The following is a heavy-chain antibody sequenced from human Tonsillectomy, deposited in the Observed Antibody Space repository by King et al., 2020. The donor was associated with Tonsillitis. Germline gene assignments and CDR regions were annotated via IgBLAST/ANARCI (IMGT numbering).Heavy chain of an antibody. CDR1: GGSISSSSYY. CDR2: IYYSGST. J-gene: IGHJ4*02. V-gene: IGHV4-39*01. D-gene: IGHD6-19*01. Sequence: LQLQESGPGLVKPSETLSLTCTVSGGSISSSSYYWGWIRQPPGKGLEWIGSIYYSGSTYYNPSLKSRVTISVDTSKNQFSLRLSSVTAADTAVYYCARHPAGRIAVAGYFDYWGQGTLVTVSS. CDR3: ARHPAGRIAVAGYFDY.